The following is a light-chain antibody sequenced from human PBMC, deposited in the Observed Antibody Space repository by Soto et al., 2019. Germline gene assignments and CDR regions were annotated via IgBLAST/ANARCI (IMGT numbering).Light chain of an antibody. CDR2: AVS. J-gene: IGLJ1*01. CDR3: FSYTSSSTLGV. CDR1: GSDVGGYNY. V-gene: IGLV2-14*03. Sequence: QSALTQPASVSGSPGQSITIPCTGTGSDVGGYNYVSWYQQHPGKAPELMIYAVSDRSSGVSNRFSGSKSGNTAFLTISGLQAEDEADYYCFSYTSSSTLGVFGSGTKVTVL.